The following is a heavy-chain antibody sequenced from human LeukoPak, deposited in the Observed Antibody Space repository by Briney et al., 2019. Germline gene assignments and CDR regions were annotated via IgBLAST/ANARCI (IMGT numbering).Heavy chain of an antibody. J-gene: IGHJ4*02. CDR3: RTDSRARTATLVY. D-gene: IGHD1-26*01. Sequence: GGALRLSCAASGFTFSNAWVRWVPQAPGKGQEWVGRFKSKTDGGTTDYGARVNGRFTISREDSKNTLYLQMNSLKTEDTAVYSCRTDSRARTATLVYWGQGTLVTVSS. V-gene: IGHV3-15*01. CDR1: GFTFSNAW. CDR2: FKSKTDGGTT.